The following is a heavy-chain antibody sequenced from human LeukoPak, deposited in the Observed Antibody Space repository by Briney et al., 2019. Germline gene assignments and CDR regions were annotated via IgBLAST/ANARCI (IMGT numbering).Heavy chain of an antibody. CDR1: GGSISSYY. CDR2: IYYSGST. Sequence: SETLSLTCAVSGGSISSYYWSWIRQPPGKGLEWIGYIYYSGSTNYNPSLKSRVTISVDTSKNQFSLKLSSVTAADTAVYYCARDPTTSRWAIDAFDIWGQGTMVTVSS. J-gene: IGHJ3*02. D-gene: IGHD4-23*01. V-gene: IGHV4-59*01. CDR3: ARDPTTSRWAIDAFDI.